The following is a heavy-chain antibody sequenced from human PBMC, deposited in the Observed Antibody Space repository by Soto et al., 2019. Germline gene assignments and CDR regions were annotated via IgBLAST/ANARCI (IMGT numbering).Heavy chain of an antibody. J-gene: IGHJ4*02. CDR3: VRDSATYDVLTGYYLAH. D-gene: IGHD3-9*01. V-gene: IGHV1-3*01. CDR1: RYTFTTYA. Sequence: ASVKVSCKASRYTFTTYAMHWVLQAPGQRLEWMAWINAGNGNTKYSQKFQGRVTITRDTSANTAYMELSSLRSEDAAVYYCVRDSATYDVLTGYYLAHWGQGTLVTVSS. CDR2: INAGNGNT.